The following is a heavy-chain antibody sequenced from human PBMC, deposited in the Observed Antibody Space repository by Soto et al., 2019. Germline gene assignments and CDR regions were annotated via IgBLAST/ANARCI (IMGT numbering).Heavy chain of an antibody. CDR3: ARDDILTGYYDDPSRNYYYYGMDV. D-gene: IGHD3-9*01. Sequence: SCKASGGTFSSYAISWVRQAPGQALEWMGGIIPIFGTANYAQKFQGRVTITADESTSTAYMELSSLRSEDTAVYYCARDDILTGYYDDPSRNYYYYGMDVWGQGTTVTVSS. CDR1: GGTFSSYA. CDR2: IIPIFGTA. J-gene: IGHJ6*02. V-gene: IGHV1-69*01.